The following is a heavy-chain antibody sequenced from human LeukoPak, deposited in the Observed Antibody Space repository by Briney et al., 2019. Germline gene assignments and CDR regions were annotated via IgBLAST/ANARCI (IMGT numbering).Heavy chain of an antibody. J-gene: IGHJ3*02. V-gene: IGHV1-18*01. CDR2: ISDYNGNT. D-gene: IGHD2-2*02. CDR1: GYTFTSYS. Sequence: GASVKVSCTASGYTFTSYSINWVRQAPGQGVEWMAWISDYNGNTNYAQNFHGRVTLTRDTSTSTAYMELRSLRSDDTAVYFCARGMSGYTEDPFDIWGQGTVVTVSS. CDR3: ARGMSGYTEDPFDI.